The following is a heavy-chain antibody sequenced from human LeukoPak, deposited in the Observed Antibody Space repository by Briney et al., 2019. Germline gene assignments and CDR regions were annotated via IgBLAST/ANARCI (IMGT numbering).Heavy chain of an antibody. CDR1: GGSFSGYC. CDR2: INHSGST. V-gene: IGHV4-34*01. J-gene: IGHJ4*02. Sequence: SETLSLTCAVYGGSFSGYCWSWIRQPPGKGLEWIGEINHSGSTNYNPSLKSRVTISVDTSKNQFSLKLSSVTAADTAVYYCARGGGYYDSSGSFTRGKPAYYFDYWGQGTLVTVSS. D-gene: IGHD3-22*01. CDR3: ARGGGYYDSSGSFTRGKPAYYFDY.